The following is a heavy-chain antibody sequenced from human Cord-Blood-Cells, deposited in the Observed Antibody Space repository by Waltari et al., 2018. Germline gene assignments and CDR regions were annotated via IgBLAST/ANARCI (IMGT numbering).Heavy chain of an antibody. V-gene: IGHV1-69*09. CDR1: GGTFSSYA. Sequence: QVQLVQSGAEVKKPGSSVKVSCKASGGTFSSYAISWVRQAPGQGLEWMGRIIQILGIANYAQKFQGRVTITADKSTSTAYMELSSLRSEDTAVYYCARQKTGDPSHDAFDIWGQGTMVTVSS. CDR3: ARQKTGDPSHDAFDI. D-gene: IGHD7-27*01. CDR2: IIQILGIA. J-gene: IGHJ3*02.